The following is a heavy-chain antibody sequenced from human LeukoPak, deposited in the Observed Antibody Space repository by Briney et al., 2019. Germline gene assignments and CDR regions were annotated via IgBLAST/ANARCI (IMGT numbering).Heavy chain of an antibody. J-gene: IGHJ4*02. CDR3: ARDHDILTGYPTYYFDS. Sequence: GRSLRLSCAASGFTFSTYGMHWVRQAPGKGLEWVAIIWYDGSYKYYADSVKGRFTISRDNSRNTLYLHMNSLRAEDTAVYYCARDHDILTGYPTYYFDSWGQGTLVTVSS. CDR1: GFTFSTYG. CDR2: IWYDGSYK. D-gene: IGHD3-9*01. V-gene: IGHV3-33*01.